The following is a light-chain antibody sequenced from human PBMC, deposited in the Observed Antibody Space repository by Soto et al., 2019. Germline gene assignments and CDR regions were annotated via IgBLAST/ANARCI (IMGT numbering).Light chain of an antibody. V-gene: IGKV3-20*01. CDR1: QSVTASY. J-gene: IGKJ4*01. CDR3: QQYGGSVLT. CDR2: GAS. Sequence: EIVLTQSPGTLSLSPGERPTLSCRASQSVTASYLAWYQQKPGQAPRLLIYGASSRATGIPDRFSGSGSGTDFTLTISRLEPEDFAVYYCQQYGGSVLTFGGGTKVEIK.